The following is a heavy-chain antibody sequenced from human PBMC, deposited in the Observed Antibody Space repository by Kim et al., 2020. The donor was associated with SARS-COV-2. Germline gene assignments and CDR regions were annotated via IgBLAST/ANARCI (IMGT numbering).Heavy chain of an antibody. CDR3: ASVNYHDTSGLDY. J-gene: IGHJ4*02. Sequence: YADSVTGGFTISRDNAKNTLYLQMTSLRAEDTAVYYCASVNYHDTSGLDYWGQGTLVTVSS. D-gene: IGHD3-22*01. V-gene: IGHV3-74*01.